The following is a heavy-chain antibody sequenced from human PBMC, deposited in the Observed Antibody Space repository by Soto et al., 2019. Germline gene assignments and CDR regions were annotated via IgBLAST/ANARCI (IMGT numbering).Heavy chain of an antibody. CDR2: IIPILEAT. Sequence: QVQLVQSGAEVRKPGSSVKVSCRASGGTFSDFTVTWVRQAPGQGLDWMGGIIPILEATKYAQTFQDRVTFTADESTSTVFMELSSLRSEDTAVYFCATSYCGNECQPNRAFYYFGWDVWGQGTKVTVSS. J-gene: IGHJ6*02. V-gene: IGHV1-69*01. CDR3: ATSYCGNECQPNRAFYYFGWDV. CDR1: GGTFSDFT. D-gene: IGHD2-21*01.